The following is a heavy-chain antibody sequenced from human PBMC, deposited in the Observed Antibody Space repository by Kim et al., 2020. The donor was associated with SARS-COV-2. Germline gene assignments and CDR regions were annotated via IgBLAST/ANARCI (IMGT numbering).Heavy chain of an antibody. V-gene: IGHV3-20*03. Sequence: ADPLTARFTISRDNAKNSLYLQMNSLRAEDTALYYCARGSSSWRGLTGLGYWGQGTLVTVSS. J-gene: IGHJ4*02. D-gene: IGHD6-13*01. CDR3: ARGSSSWRGLTGLGY.